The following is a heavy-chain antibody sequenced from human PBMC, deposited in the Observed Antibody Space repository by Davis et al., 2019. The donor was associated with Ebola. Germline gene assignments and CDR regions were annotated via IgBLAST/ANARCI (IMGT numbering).Heavy chain of an antibody. CDR3: AKVTNWNDGDY. D-gene: IGHD1-1*01. J-gene: IGHJ4*02. CDR2: ISGSGGST. CDR1: GFTFSSYA. Sequence: GESLKISCAASGFTFSSYAMSWVRQAPGKGLEWVSAISGSGGSTYYADSAKGRFTISRDNSKNTLYLQMNSLRAEDTAVYYCAKVTNWNDGDYWGQGTLVTVSS. V-gene: IGHV3-23*01.